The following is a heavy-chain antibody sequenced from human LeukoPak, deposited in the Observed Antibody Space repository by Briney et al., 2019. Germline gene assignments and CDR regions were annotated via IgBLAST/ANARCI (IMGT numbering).Heavy chain of an antibody. CDR1: GFTFSSYS. CDR3: ARDYCSSTSCYPTFDY. J-gene: IGHJ4*02. Sequence: PGGSLRLSCAASGFTFSSYSMNWVRQAPGKGLEWVSSISSSSYIYYADSVKGRFTISRDNAKNSLYLQMNSLRAEDTAVYYCARDYCSSTSCYPTFDYWGQGTLVTVSS. V-gene: IGHV3-21*01. D-gene: IGHD2-2*01. CDR2: ISSSSYI.